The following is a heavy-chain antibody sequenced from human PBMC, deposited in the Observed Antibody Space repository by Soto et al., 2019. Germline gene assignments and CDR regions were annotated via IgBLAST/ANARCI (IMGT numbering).Heavy chain of an antibody. J-gene: IGHJ4*02. V-gene: IGHV3-48*02. Sequence: SLRLSCVASGFSFSNYHMNWVRQAPGKGLEWISYITDSSDTVHYAESVRGRFTISRDNAESSLFLQMNSLRDEDTAVYFCARDFGHGYYLDYWGRGTLVTVSS. D-gene: IGHD3-3*01. CDR2: ITDSSDTV. CDR3: ARDFGHGYYLDY. CDR1: GFSFSNYH.